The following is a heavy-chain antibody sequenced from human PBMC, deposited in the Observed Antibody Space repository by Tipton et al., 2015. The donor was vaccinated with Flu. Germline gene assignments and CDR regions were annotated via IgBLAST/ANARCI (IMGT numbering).Heavy chain of an antibody. J-gene: IGHJ4*02. D-gene: IGHD3-10*01. Sequence: GLVKPSETLSLTCTVSGYSISSGYYWGWIRQPPGKGLEWIGSIFHGGSTYYNPSLKSRVTISVDTSKNQFSLKLSSVTAADTAVYSCATYYYGSGTQSAFDYWGQGTLVTVSS. CDR2: IFHGGST. CDR1: GYSISSGYY. CDR3: ATYYYGSGTQSAFDY. V-gene: IGHV4-38-2*02.